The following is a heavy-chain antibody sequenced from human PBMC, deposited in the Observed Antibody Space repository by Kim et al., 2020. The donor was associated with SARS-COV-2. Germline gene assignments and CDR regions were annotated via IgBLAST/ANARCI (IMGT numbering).Heavy chain of an antibody. CDR1: GFTFNTYG. CDR2: ISYDGSNK. J-gene: IGHJ6*02. V-gene: IGHV3-30*18. D-gene: IGHD3-10*01. Sequence: GGSLRLSCAASGFTFNTYGMYWVRQAPGKGLKWVAVISYDGSNKYYADSVKGRLPISRDNSKNTLYLQLNSLRAEDTAVYYCAKAVLRGVNYYYYGMDVWGQGTTVAVSS. CDR3: AKAVLRGVNYYYYGMDV.